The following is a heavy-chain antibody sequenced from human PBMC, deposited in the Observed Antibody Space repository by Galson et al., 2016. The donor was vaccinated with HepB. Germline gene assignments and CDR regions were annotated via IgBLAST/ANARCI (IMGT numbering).Heavy chain of an antibody. CDR1: GGSISSSSYY. CDR2: VSYSGTT. CDR3: ARTLSPTNQYFFNS. D-gene: IGHD1-14*01. J-gene: IGHJ4*02. Sequence: SETLSLTCTVSGGSISSSSYYWGWIRQPPGKGLEWLASVSYSGTTDYKPSLRSRLTISADTSKNHFSLRLSSVTAADTAVYYCARTLSPTNQYFFNSWGQGTLVTVSS. V-gene: IGHV4-39*02.